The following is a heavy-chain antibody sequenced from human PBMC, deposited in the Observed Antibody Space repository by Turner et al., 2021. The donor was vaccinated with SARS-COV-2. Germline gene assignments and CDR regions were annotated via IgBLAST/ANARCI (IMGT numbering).Heavy chain of an antibody. CDR2: INSGSSYI. D-gene: IGHD3-10*01. V-gene: IGHV3-21*02. CDR1: GFPFSSYS. J-gene: IGHJ4*02. CDR3: TRSRDYYGSGTYYNYDY. Sequence: VQLVESGGGLVKPGGSLRLSCPASGFPFSSYSMNWVRQAPEKGLEWVASINSGSSYIYYADSLKGRVTISRDNTKRSLFLQMNSLRVEDTAVYYCTRSRDYYGSGTYYNYDYWGQGTLVTVSS.